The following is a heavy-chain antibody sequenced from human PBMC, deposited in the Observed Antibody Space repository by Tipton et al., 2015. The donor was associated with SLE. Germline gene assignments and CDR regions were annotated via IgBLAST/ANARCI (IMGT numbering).Heavy chain of an antibody. CDR1: GASINSSNYF. D-gene: IGHD3-22*01. J-gene: IGHJ4*02. V-gene: IGHV4-39*07. CDR3: ARTDYSETKKVGVFDS. Sequence: TLSLTCTISGASINSSNYFWGWIRQPPGKGLEWIGNVYHSGNTYYNPSLESRVTISVDTSKNQFSLKLTSVTAADTAVYYCARTDYSETKKVGVFDSWGQGTLVTVSS. CDR2: VYHSGNT.